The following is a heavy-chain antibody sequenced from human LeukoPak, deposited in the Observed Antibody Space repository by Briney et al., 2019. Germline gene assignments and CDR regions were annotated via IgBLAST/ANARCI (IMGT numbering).Heavy chain of an antibody. J-gene: IGHJ5*02. CDR1: GGSISSSNW. V-gene: IGHV4-4*02. CDR2: IYHSGST. D-gene: IGHD6-6*01. Sequence: SETLSLTCAVSGGSISSSNWWSWVRQPPGKGLEWIGEIYHSGSTNYSPSLKSRVTISVDKSKNQSSLKLSSVTAADTAVYYCARGPGSSSFRFDPWGQGTLVTVSS. CDR3: ARGPGSSSFRFDP.